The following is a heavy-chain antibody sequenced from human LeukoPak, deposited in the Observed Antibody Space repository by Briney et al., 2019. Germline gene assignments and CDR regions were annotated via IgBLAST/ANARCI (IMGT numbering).Heavy chain of an antibody. CDR2: IIPILGIA. CDR1: GGTFSSYA. V-gene: IGHV1-69*04. Sequence: GASVKVSCKASGGTFSSYAISWVRQAPGQGLEWMGRIIPILGIADYAQKFQGRVTITADKSTSTAYMELSSLRSEDTAVYYCARRAYDSSGYYWGQGTLVTVSS. J-gene: IGHJ4*02. D-gene: IGHD3-22*01. CDR3: ARRAYDSSGYY.